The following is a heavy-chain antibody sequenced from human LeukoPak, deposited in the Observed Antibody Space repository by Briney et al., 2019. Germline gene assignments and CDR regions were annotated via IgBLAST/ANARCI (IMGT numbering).Heavy chain of an antibody. CDR3: AGVSESGWYYFDY. CDR2: ISYDGSYK. D-gene: IGHD6-19*01. V-gene: IGHV3-30*03. Sequence: PGGSLRLSCAASGFTFSTYAMHWVRQAPGKGLEWVAVISYDGSYKYYADSVKGRFSISRDNSKKTLYLQMSSLRDEDTAVYYCAGVSESGWYYFDYWGQGTLVIVSS. CDR1: GFTFSTYA. J-gene: IGHJ4*02.